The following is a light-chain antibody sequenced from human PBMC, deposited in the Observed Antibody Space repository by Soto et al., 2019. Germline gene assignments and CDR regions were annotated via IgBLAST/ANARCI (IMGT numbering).Light chain of an antibody. V-gene: IGKV3-15*01. J-gene: IGKJ1*01. Sequence: EIVMTQSPATLSVSPGETATLSCRASRSVGSNLAWYQQKPGQAPRLLIYGASTRATGIPARFSGSGSGTEFTLTISSLQSEDFAIYFCQQYNNWPPDRTFGQGTKVEIK. CDR2: GAS. CDR3: QQYNNWPPDRT. CDR1: RSVGSN.